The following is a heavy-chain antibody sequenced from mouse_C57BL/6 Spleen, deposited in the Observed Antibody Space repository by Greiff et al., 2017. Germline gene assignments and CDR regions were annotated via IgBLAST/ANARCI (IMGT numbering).Heavy chain of an antibody. CDR2: IDPETGGT. D-gene: IGHD1-1*01. CDR3: TRSHYYGSDYPG. Sequence: VQGVESGAELVRPGASVTLSCKASGYTFTDYEMHWVKQTPVHGLEWIGAIDPETGGTAYNQKFKGKAILTADKSSSTAYMKLRSLTSEDSAVYDCTRSHYYGSDYPGWGTGTTVSVAT. V-gene: IGHV1-15*01. CDR1: GYTFTDYE. J-gene: IGHJ1*03.